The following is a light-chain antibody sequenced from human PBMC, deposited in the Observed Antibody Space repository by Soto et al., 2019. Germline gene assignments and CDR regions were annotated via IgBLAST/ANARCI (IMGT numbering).Light chain of an antibody. Sequence: EIVMTQSPATLSVSPGERATLSCRASQSISINLAWYQQKPGQAPRLLIYGASTRATGFPARFSGSGSGTEFTLTISSLQSEDFALYYCHQYGNWPPTFGPGTKVDNK. CDR1: QSISIN. CDR3: HQYGNWPPT. J-gene: IGKJ3*01. V-gene: IGKV3-15*01. CDR2: GAS.